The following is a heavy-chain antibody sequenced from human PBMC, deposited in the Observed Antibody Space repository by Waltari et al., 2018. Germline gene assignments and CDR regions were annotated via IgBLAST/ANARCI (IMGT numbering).Heavy chain of an antibody. CDR1: GGSISSSSYY. CDR2: IYYSGCR. Sequence: QLQLQESGPGLVKPSETLSLTCTVSGGSISSSSYYWGWIRQPPGKGLEWIGSIYYSGCRTYNPTLNGRVTVSVATSKNPFSLRLSSVTAADTAVYYCARLGRPTAMVLGYFDYWGQGTLVTVSS. V-gene: IGHV4-39*01. CDR3: ARLGRPTAMVLGYFDY. D-gene: IGHD5-18*01. J-gene: IGHJ4*02.